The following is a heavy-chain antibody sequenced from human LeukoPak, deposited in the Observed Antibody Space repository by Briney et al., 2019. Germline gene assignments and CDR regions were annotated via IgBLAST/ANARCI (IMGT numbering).Heavy chain of an antibody. CDR3: ARDPRIAAALDWFDP. CDR2: ISSSSSYI. D-gene: IGHD6-13*01. J-gene: IGHJ5*02. V-gene: IGHV3-21*01. CDR1: GFTFSSYS. Sequence: GGSLRLSCAAYGFTFSSYSMNWVRPAPGKGLEWVSSISSSSSYIYYADSVKGRFTISRDNAKNSLYLQMNSLRAEDTAVYYCARDPRIAAALDWFDPWGQGTLVTVSS.